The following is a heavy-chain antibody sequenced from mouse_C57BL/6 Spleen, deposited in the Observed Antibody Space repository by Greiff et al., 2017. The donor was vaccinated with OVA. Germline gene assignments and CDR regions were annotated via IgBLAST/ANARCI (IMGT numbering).Heavy chain of an antibody. CDR3: ARFPHYYGSSYGGDYAMDY. Sequence: EVKLVESGGGLVQPGGSLSLSCAASGFTFTDYYMSWVRQPPGKALEWLGFIRNKANGYTTEYSASVKGRFTISRDNSQSILYLQMNALRAEDSATYYCARFPHYYGSSYGGDYAMDYWGQGTSVTVSS. CDR1: GFTFTDYY. V-gene: IGHV7-3*01. J-gene: IGHJ4*01. CDR2: IRNKANGYTT. D-gene: IGHD1-1*01.